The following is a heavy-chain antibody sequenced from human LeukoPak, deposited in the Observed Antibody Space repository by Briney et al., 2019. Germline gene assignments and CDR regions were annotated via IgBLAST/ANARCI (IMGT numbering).Heavy chain of an antibody. V-gene: IGHV1-2*04. Sequence: ASVKVSCTASGSTFTGYYMHWVRQAPGQGLEWMGWINPNSGGTNYAQKFQGWVTMTRDTSISTAYMELSRLRSDDTAVYYCARGAIQLWLIGGGYFDYWGQGTLVTVSS. J-gene: IGHJ4*02. CDR1: GSTFTGYY. CDR2: INPNSGGT. D-gene: IGHD5-18*01. CDR3: ARGAIQLWLIGGGYFDY.